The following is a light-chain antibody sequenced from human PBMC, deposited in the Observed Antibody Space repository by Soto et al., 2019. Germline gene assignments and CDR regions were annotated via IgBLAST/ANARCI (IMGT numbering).Light chain of an antibody. CDR3: QQYASAART. Sequence: TLMTQSPATRSMPLGQRATPSXXXXQXXIXXLAXXXQXXXPAPRLLICGTSTRASRMLTMIRGSGAGTEFTLTISCLEPEDFAVYCCQQYASAARTSGQGTKVDIK. J-gene: IGKJ1*01. CDR1: QXXIXX. V-gene: IGKV3-15*01. CDR2: GTS.